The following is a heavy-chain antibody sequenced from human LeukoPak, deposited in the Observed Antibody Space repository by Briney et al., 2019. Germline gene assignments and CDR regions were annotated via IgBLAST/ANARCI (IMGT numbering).Heavy chain of an antibody. J-gene: IGHJ4*02. CDR1: GSTFSSYW. CDR2: IKQDGSEK. V-gene: IGHV3-7*01. Sequence: TGGSLRLSCAASGSTFSSYWMSWVRQAPGKGLEWVANIKQDGSEKYYVDSVKGRFTISRDNAKNSLYLQMNSLRAEDTAVYYCARRYCSSTSCYKGGYYFDYWGQGTLVTVSS. CDR3: ARRYCSSTSCYKGGYYFDY. D-gene: IGHD2-2*02.